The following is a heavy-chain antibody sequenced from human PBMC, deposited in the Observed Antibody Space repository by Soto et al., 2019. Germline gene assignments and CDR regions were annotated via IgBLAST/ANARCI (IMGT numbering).Heavy chain of an antibody. CDR2: INHSGST. CDR3: ARGRFRRSSPPXXVXXXGXDY. J-gene: IGHJ4*02. V-gene: IGHV4-34*01. D-gene: IGHD3-10*01. Sequence: QVQLQQWGAGLLKPSETLSLTCAVYGGSFSGYYWSWIRQPPGKGLEWIGEINHSGSTNYNPSLKSRVTISVDTSKNQFSLKLSSVTAADTAVYYCARGRFRRSSPPXXVXXXGXDYXGXGTLVTVSS. CDR1: GGSFSGYY.